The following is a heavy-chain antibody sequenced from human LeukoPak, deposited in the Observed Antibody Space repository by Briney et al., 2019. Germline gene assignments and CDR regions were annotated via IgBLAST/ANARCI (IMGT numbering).Heavy chain of an antibody. CDR3: ARVGPLATRSAGHYYFDL. Sequence: GGSLRLSCAASGFTFSNYAMSWVRRAPGKGLEWFSTVSDRGDATAHADSVKGRFTISRDNAKNTLSLLMNILRAEDTAVYYCARVGPLATRSAGHYYFDLWGRGTLVTVSS. J-gene: IGHJ2*01. CDR2: VSDRGDAT. D-gene: IGHD3-10*01. V-gene: IGHV3-23*01. CDR1: GFTFSNYA.